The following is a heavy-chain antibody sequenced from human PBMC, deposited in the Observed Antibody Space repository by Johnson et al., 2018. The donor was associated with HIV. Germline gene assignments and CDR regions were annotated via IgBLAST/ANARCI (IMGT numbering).Heavy chain of an antibody. CDR2: ITWNSGKI. J-gene: IGHJ3*02. D-gene: IGHD2-21*02. V-gene: IGHV3-9*01. CDR1: GFSIKDYA. CDR3: VRVGKYCGDDCHSGVDAFDI. Sequence: VQLVESGGGLLQPGRSMRLSCVASGFSIKDYAMHWVRQAPGKGLEWVSGITWNSGKIDYAGSVKGRFSISRDNAKNSLYLHMNSLRVEDTALDYCVRVGKYCGDDCHSGVDAFDIWGQGTMVTVSS.